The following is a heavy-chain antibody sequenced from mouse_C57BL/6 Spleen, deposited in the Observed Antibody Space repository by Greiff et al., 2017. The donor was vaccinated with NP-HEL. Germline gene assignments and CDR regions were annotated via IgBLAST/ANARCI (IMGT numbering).Heavy chain of an antibody. D-gene: IGHD2-14*01. CDR2: IDPSDSYT. Sequence: QVQLQQPGAELVKPGASVKLSCKASGYTFTSYWMQWVKQRPGQGLEWIGEIDPSDSYTNYNQKFKGKATLTVDTSSSTAYMQLSSLTSEDSAVYYCARSERVRRFDYWGQGTTLTVSS. CDR3: ARSERVRRFDY. CDR1: GYTFTSYW. V-gene: IGHV1-50*01. J-gene: IGHJ2*01.